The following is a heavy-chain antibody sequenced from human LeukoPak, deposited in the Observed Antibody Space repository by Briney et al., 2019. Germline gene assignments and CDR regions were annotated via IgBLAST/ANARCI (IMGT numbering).Heavy chain of an antibody. Sequence: GGSLRLSCAASGLTFSDFYMSWIRQAPGKGLEWVSYISGSGSTIYYADSVKGRFTISRDNAKNSLYLQMNSLRAEDTAVYYCATLAAAEVLNWFDPWGQGTLVTVSS. CDR2: ISGSGSTI. CDR3: ATLAAAEVLNWFDP. D-gene: IGHD6-13*01. J-gene: IGHJ5*02. V-gene: IGHV3-11*01. CDR1: GLTFSDFY.